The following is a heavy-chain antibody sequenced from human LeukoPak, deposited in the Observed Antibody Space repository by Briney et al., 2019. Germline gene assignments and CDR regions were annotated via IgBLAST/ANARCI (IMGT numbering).Heavy chain of an antibody. CDR2: ISSSSYT. Sequence: PGGSLRLSCVVSGFTVSNNYMSWVRQAPGKGLEWISYISSSSYTDYADSVKGRFTISRDNAKNSLYLQMDSLRAEDTAVYYCARDGRGYYDSSGYPDYWGQGTLVTVSS. CDR3: ARDGRGYYDSSGYPDY. CDR1: GFTVSNNY. V-gene: IGHV3-11*06. J-gene: IGHJ4*02. D-gene: IGHD3-22*01.